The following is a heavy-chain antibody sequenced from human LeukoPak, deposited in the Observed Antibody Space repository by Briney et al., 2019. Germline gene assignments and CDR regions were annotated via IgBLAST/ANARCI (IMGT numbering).Heavy chain of an antibody. J-gene: IGHJ4*02. CDR1: GYSFTSYL. CDR2: IDPSDSYT. Sequence: GESLRISCKGSGYSFTSYLISWVRQMPGKGLEWMGRIDPSDSYTNYSPSFQGHVTISVDKSINTAYLQWSSLKASDTAMYYCARSPPSGGSHLFYWGQGTLVTVSA. D-gene: IGHD1-26*01. V-gene: IGHV5-10-1*01. CDR3: ARSPPSGGSHLFY.